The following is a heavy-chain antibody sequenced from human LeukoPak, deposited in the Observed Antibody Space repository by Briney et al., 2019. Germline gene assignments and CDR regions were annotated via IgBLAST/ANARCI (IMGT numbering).Heavy chain of an antibody. CDR1: GGSFSGYY. D-gene: IGHD1-26*01. Sequence: SETLSLTCAVYGGSFSGYYWSWIRQPPGKGLEWIGEINHSGSTNYNPSLKSRVTISVATSKNQFSLKLSSVTAADPAVYYCARAPPVGASYSGDWFDPWGQGTLVTVSS. CDR3: ARAPPVGASYSGDWFDP. J-gene: IGHJ5*02. V-gene: IGHV4-34*01. CDR2: INHSGST.